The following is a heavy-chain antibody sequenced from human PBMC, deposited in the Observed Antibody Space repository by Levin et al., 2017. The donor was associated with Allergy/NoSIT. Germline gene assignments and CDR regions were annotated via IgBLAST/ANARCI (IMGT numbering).Heavy chain of an antibody. Sequence: GGSLRLSCAASGFTFSNYWMSWVRQAPGKGLEWVANIKEDGSEKYYVDSVKGRFTISRDNAKNSLYLQMNNLRAEDTAVYYCARGTVTCDYWGHGTLVTVSS. CDR2: IKEDGSEK. D-gene: IGHD4-17*01. CDR3: ARGTVTCDY. V-gene: IGHV3-7*04. CDR1: GFTFSNYW. J-gene: IGHJ4*01.